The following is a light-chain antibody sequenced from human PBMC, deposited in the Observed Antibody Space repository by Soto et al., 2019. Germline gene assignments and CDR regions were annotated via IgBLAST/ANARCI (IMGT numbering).Light chain of an antibody. J-gene: IGLJ1*01. V-gene: IGLV1-40*01. CDR2: GNI. CDR1: SSNIGAGYD. Sequence: QSVLTQPPSVSGAPGQRVTISCTGSSSNIGAGYDVHWYQQRPGTAPKLLIFGNINRPSGVPDRFSGSKSGPSASLAITGLQAEDEGDYYCQSYDSTRSARYVFGTGTKVTVL. CDR3: QSYDSTRSARYV.